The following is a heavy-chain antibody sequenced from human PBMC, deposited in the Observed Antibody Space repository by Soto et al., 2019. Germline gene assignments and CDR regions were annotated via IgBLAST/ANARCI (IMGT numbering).Heavy chain of an antibody. D-gene: IGHD3-10*01. J-gene: IGHJ3*02. V-gene: IGHV1-69*01. CDR1: GGTFSSYA. CDR3: ATYYYGSGSYSTGYAFEI. Sequence: QVQLVQSGAEVKKPGSSVKVSCKASGGTFSSYAISWVRQAPGQGLEWMGGIIPIFGTANYAQKFQGRVTITADESTSTAYMELSSLRSEDTAVYYCATYYYGSGSYSTGYAFEIWGQGTMVTVSS. CDR2: IIPIFGTA.